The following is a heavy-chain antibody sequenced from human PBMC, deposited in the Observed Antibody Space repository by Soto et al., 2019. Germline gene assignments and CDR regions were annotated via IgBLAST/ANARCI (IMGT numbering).Heavy chain of an antibody. Sequence: ASVKVSCKASGYTFTNFAMHWVRQAPGQRVEWMGWISPGNGYTRYSRNFQGRVTMTSDTPANTGYMELSSLKSEDTAVYYCARGEFLGPLNGNDYWGQGTLVTVS. CDR2: ISPGNGYT. V-gene: IGHV1-3*01. CDR1: GYTFTNFA. D-gene: IGHD3-16*01. J-gene: IGHJ4*02. CDR3: ARGEFLGPLNGNDY.